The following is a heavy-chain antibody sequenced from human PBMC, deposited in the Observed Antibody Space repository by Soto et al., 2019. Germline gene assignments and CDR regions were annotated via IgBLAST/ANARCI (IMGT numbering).Heavy chain of an antibody. CDR1: GGSISSGGYY. J-gene: IGHJ3*02. D-gene: IGHD2-15*01. V-gene: IGHV4-31*03. CDR2: IYYSGST. Sequence: QVQLQESGPGLVKPSQTLSLTCTVSGGSISSGGYYWSWIRQHPGKGLEWIGYIYYSGSTYYNPSLKGRVTISVDASKNQLSLKLSSVTAADTAVYYCARDSPGYCSGGSCYSRAFDIWGQGTMVTVSS. CDR3: ARDSPGYCSGGSCYSRAFDI.